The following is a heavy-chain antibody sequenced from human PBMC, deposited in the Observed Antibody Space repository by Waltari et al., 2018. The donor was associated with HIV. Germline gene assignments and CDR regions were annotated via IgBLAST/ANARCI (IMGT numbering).Heavy chain of an antibody. J-gene: IGHJ6*02. CDR3: AREYQLLYYYGMDV. D-gene: IGHD2-2*01. V-gene: IGHV3-7*01. CDR2: IKKDGGEK. CDR1: GFTFSSYW. Sequence: EVQLVESGGGLVQPGGSLRLSCAASGFTFSSYWMSWVRQAPGKGLEWVANIKKDGGEKYYVDSVKGRFTISRDNAKNSLYLQMNSLRAEDTAVYYCAREYQLLYYYGMDVWGQGTTVTVSS.